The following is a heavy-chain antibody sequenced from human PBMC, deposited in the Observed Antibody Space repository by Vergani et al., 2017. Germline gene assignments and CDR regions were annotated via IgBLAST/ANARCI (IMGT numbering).Heavy chain of an antibody. V-gene: IGHV3-30*02. D-gene: IGHD2-15*01. CDR2: VLFDGSNE. CDR3: ARDLAYCHEGSCAL. Sequence: QVQLVQSGGGVVQPGGSLRLSCVASGFTFNRYGMQWVRQAPGKGLEWVAYVLFDGSNEYYADSVKGRFIVSRDNSNDAPYLQMNSLRTDDTAVYYCARDLAYCHEGSCALWGQGSVVTVSS. CDR1: GFTFNRYG. J-gene: IGHJ4*02.